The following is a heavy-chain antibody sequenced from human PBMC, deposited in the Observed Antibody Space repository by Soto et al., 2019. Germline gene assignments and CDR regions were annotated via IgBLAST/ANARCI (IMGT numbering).Heavy chain of an antibody. J-gene: IGHJ6*02. CDR2: IIPIFGTA. Sequence: ASVKVSCKASGGTFSSYAISWVRQAPGQGLEWMGGIIPIFGTANYAQKFQGRVTITADESTSTAYMELSSLRSEDTAVYYCASRAYYDFWSGYSQHNYYYYYGMDVWGQGTTVTVSS. CDR3: ASRAYYDFWSGYSQHNYYYYYGMDV. D-gene: IGHD3-3*01. CDR1: GGTFSSYA. V-gene: IGHV1-69*13.